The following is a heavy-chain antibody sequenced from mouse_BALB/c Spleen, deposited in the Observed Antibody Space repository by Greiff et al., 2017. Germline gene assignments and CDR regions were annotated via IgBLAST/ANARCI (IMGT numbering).Heavy chain of an antibody. J-gene: IGHJ4*01. D-gene: IGHD1-1*01. Sequence: EVQRVESGGGLVQPKGSLKLSCAASGFTFNTYAMNWVRQAPGKGLEWVARIRSKGNNYATYYADSVKDRFTISRDDSQSMLYLQMNNLKTEDTAMYYCVRQNYGSSYYAMDYWGQGTSVTVSS. V-gene: IGHV10-1*02. CDR2: IRSKGNNYAT. CDR3: VRQNYGSSYYAMDY. CDR1: GFTFNTYA.